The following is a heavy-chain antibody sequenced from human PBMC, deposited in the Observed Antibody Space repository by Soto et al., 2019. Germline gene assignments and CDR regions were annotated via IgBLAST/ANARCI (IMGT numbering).Heavy chain of an antibody. J-gene: IGHJ3*02. CDR1: GYPVTAYY. CDR2: INPATGAA. Sequence: QLHLVQSGAVVKKPGASVTVSCSASGYPVTAYYMHWVRQAPGRGLEWMGGINPATGAAKYTQTFSGRATMPRNTSTSKVFMELGGLTSEDTAVFYCARGGGVGVAGSAAFDMWGQGTLVTVSS. V-gene: IGHV1-2*02. CDR3: ARGGGVGVAGSAAFDM. D-gene: IGHD3-3*01.